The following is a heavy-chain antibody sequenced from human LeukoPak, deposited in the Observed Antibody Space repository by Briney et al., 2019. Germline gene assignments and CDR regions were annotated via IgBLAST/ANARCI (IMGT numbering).Heavy chain of an antibody. CDR2: IKQDGSEK. V-gene: IGHV3-7*04. J-gene: IGHJ5*02. Sequence: GGSLRLSCAASGFTFSGYWMSWVRQAPGKGLEWVANIKQDGSEKYYMDSVKGRFTISRDNAKNSLYLQMNSLRAEDTAVYYCARVNPYYYDSSGYQNWFDPWGQGILVTVSS. CDR3: ARVNPYYYDSSGYQNWFDP. CDR1: GFTFSGYW. D-gene: IGHD3-22*01.